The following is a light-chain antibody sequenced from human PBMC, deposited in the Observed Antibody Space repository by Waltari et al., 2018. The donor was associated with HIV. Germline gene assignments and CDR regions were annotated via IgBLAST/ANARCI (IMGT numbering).Light chain of an antibody. J-gene: IGLJ1*01. CDR2: EVS. Sequence: QSDLTQPASVSGSPGQSITISCTGTSSDVGGYNYVSWYQQHPVQAPKLMIDEVSNRPSGVPNRFSGSKSGNTASLTISGLQAEDEADYYCSSYTSSSTYVFGTGTKVTVL. CDR3: SSYTSSSTYV. V-gene: IGLV2-14*01. CDR1: SSDVGGYNY.